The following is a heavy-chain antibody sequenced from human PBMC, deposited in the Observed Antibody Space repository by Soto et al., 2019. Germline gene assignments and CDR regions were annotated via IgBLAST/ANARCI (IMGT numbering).Heavy chain of an antibody. CDR2: IIPIFGTA. CDR3: AREPWRDYYDSSGYSSS. J-gene: IGHJ5*02. V-gene: IGHV1-69*13. D-gene: IGHD3-22*01. CDR1: GGTFSSYA. Sequence: GASVKVSCKASGGTFSSYAISWVRQAPGQGLEWMGGIIPIFGTANYAQKFQGRVTITADESTSTAYMELSSLRSEDTAVYYCAREPWRDYYDSSGYSSSWGQGTLVTVSS.